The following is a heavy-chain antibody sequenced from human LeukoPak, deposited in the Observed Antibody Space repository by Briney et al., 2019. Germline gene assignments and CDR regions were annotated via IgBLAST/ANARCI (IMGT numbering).Heavy chain of an antibody. CDR2: IYTSGST. D-gene: IGHD3-22*01. J-gene: IGHJ4*02. CDR3: ARASYSYDINGWVPFDD. V-gene: IGHV4-61*02. CDR1: GDSISDSDYY. Sequence: SETLSLTCTVSGDSISDSDYYWGWIRQPPGKGLEWIGRIYTSGSTNYDPSLKSRVTISGDTSKNQFSLRLSSVTAADTAVYYCARASYSYDINGWVPFDDWGQGTLVTVSS.